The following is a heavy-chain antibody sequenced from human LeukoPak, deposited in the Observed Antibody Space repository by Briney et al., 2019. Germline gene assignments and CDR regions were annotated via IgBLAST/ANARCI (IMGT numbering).Heavy chain of an antibody. Sequence: GGSLRLSCAASGFTFSNYNMNWVRQAPGKGLEWVSSISSSSSYIYYADSVKGRFAISRDNAKNSLSLQMNSLRAEDTAVYYCAREDFGHDYWGQGTLVTVSS. D-gene: IGHD3-3*01. CDR3: AREDFGHDY. CDR2: ISSSSSYI. CDR1: GFTFSNYN. J-gene: IGHJ4*02. V-gene: IGHV3-21*01.